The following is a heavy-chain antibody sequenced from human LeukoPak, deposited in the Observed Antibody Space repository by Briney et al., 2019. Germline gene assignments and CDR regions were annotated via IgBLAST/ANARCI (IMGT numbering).Heavy chain of an antibody. V-gene: IGHV4-4*07. Sequence: PSETLSLTCTVSGGSIISYYWSWIRQPAGKGLEWIGRIYTRGSTNYNPSLKSRVTMSVDTSKNQFSLKLSSVTAADTAVYYCARDVYYYDSSAIEDDAFDIWGQGTMVTVSS. CDR2: IYTRGST. J-gene: IGHJ3*02. CDR3: ARDVYYYDSSAIEDDAFDI. D-gene: IGHD3-22*01. CDR1: GGSIISYY.